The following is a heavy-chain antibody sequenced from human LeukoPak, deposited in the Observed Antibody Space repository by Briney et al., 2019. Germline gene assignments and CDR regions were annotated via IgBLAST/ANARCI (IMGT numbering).Heavy chain of an antibody. CDR1: GGSISSSSYY. V-gene: IGHV4-39*01. Sequence: SETLSLTCTVSGGSISSSSYYWGWIRQPPGKGLEWSGSIYYSGSTYYNPSLKSRVTISVDTSKNQFSLKLSSVTAADTAVYYCAILRPIFDYWGQGTPVTVSS. J-gene: IGHJ4*02. CDR3: AILRPIFDY. D-gene: IGHD3-3*01. CDR2: IYYSGST.